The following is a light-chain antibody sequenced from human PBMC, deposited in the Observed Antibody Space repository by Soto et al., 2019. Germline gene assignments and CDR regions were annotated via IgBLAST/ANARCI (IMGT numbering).Light chain of an antibody. V-gene: IGKV1-39*01. CDR3: QQTHSTPPYT. CDR2: AAS. J-gene: IGKJ2*01. CDR1: QSINIH. Sequence: DVQMTQSPSSLSASVGDRVTITCRASQSINIHLNWYQQRPRKVPRLLVYAASNLQSGVPSRFSGSGSETDFTLTITSLQPEDFATYYCQQTHSTPPYTFGPGTKLEIK.